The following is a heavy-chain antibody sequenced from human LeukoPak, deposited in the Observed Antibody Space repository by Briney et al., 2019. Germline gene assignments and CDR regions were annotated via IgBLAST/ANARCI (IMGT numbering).Heavy chain of an antibody. CDR2: ISYDGSNK. CDR3: ARDSSGYGILYYFDY. D-gene: IGHD5-12*01. V-gene: IGHV3-30*19. J-gene: IGHJ4*02. CDR1: GFTFSSYG. Sequence: GGSLRLSCAASGFTFSSYGMHWVRQAPGKGLEWVAVISYDGSNKYYADSVKGRFTTSRDNSKNTLYLQMNSLRAEDTAVYYCARDSSGYGILYYFDYWGQGALVTVSS.